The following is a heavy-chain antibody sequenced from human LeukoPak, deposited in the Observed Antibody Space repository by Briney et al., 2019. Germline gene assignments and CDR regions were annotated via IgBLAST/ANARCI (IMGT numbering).Heavy chain of an antibody. D-gene: IGHD2-2*01. CDR2: ISYDGSNK. CDR3: ARVEENIVVVPATPDAFDI. CDR1: GFTVSSNY. V-gene: IGHV3-30-3*01. Sequence: GGSLRLSCAASGFTVSSNYMSWVRQAPGKGLEWVAVISYDGSNKYYADSVKGRFTISRDNSKNTLYLQMNSLRAEDTAVYYCARVEENIVVVPATPDAFDIWGQGTMVTVSS. J-gene: IGHJ3*02.